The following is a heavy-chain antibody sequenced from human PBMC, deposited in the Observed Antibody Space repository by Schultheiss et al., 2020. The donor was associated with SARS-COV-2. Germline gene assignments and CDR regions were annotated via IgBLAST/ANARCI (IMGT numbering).Heavy chain of an antibody. CDR1: GFTFSSYV. CDR2: IYSDDNNK. Sequence: GGSLRLSCAASGFTFSSYVMHWVRQAPGKGLEWVAVIYSDDNNKYYADSVRGRFTISRDNSVNTLYLQMNSLSAEDTAVYYCARTEYNWNVGTMDVWGQGTTVTVSS. V-gene: IGHV3-33*01. CDR3: ARTEYNWNVGTMDV. J-gene: IGHJ6*02. D-gene: IGHD1-20*01.